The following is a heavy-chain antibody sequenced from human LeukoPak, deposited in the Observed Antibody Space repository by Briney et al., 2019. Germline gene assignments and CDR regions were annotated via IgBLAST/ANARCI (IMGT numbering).Heavy chain of an antibody. J-gene: IGHJ4*02. D-gene: IGHD3-10*01. Sequence: SQTLSLTCTVSGGSISSGDYYWSWIRQPPGKGLEWIGYIYYSGSTYYNPSLKSRVIISVDTSKNQFSLKLSSVTAAHTAVYYCARGRGGSGSYYYFDYWGQGTLVTVSS. V-gene: IGHV4-30-4*01. CDR1: GGSISSGDYY. CDR3: ARGRGGSGSYYYFDY. CDR2: IYYSGST.